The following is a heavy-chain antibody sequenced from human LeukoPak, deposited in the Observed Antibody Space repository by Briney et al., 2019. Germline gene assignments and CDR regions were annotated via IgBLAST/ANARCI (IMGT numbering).Heavy chain of an antibody. CDR1: GFTVSSNY. Sequence: GGSLRLSCAASGFTVSSNYLSWVRQAPGKGLEWVSVIDSDGSTYYADAVKGRFIISRDNSKNTLYLQMNSLRAEDTAVYYCANTNDYGDYAVRYWGQGTLVTVSS. J-gene: IGHJ4*02. CDR3: ANTNDYGDYAVRY. CDR2: IDSDGST. V-gene: IGHV3-66*01. D-gene: IGHD4-17*01.